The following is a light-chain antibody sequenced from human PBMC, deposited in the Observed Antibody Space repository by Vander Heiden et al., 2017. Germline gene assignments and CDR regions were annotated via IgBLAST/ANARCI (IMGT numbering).Light chain of an antibody. CDR2: LGS. CDR3: MQALQTPVT. Sequence: DIVMTQSPLSLPVTPGEPASISCRSSQSLLHSNGYNYLDWYLQKPGQSPQLLIYLGSNRASGVPDRFSGSGSGTDFTLKISRVEAEDVGCYYCMQALQTPVTFGPGTKVDI. CDR1: QSLLHSNGYNY. J-gene: IGKJ3*01. V-gene: IGKV2-28*01.